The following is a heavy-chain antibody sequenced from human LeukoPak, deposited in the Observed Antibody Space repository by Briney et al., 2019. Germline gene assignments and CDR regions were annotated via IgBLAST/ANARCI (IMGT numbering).Heavy chain of an antibody. D-gene: IGHD4-11*01. CDR2: IYTSGST. CDR1: GGSISSGSYY. CDR3: AREGALQDDAFDI. J-gene: IGHJ3*02. Sequence: PSQTLSLTCTVSGGSISSGSYYWGWIRQPAGTGLEWIGRIYTSGSTNYNPSLKSRVTISVDTSKNQFSLKLSSVTAADTAVYYCAREGALQDDAFDIWGQGTMVTVSS. V-gene: IGHV4-61*02.